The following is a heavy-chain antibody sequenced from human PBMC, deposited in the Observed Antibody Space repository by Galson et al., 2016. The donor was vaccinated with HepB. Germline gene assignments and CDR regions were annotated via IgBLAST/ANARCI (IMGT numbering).Heavy chain of an antibody. D-gene: IGHD3-10*02. CDR3: ARTVATGDSYVHY. CDR2: IYHSGNT. CDR1: GVSISSSNW. V-gene: IGHV4-4*02. Sequence: ETLSLTCAVSGVSISSSNWWRWVRQPPGKGLEWIGEIYHSGNTNYNPSLKSRITISVDKSKNQFSLKLSSVTAADTAVYYCARTVATGDSYVHYWGQGTLVTVSS. J-gene: IGHJ4*02.